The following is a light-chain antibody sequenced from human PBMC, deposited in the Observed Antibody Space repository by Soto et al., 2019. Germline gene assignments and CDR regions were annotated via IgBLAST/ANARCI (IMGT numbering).Light chain of an antibody. CDR1: QSVSINY. J-gene: IGKJ4*01. CDR2: GAS. Sequence: EIVLTQSPGTLSLSPGERATLSCRASQSVSINYLAWYQQKPGQSPRLLIFGASTRATGIPDRFRGSRSGTAFPLTISRLEPEDFAVYYCQQYGNSPPITFGGGTKVYIK. CDR3: QQYGNSPPIT. V-gene: IGKV3-20*01.